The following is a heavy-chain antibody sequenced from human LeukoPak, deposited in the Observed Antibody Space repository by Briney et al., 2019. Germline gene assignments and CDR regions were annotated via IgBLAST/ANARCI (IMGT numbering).Heavy chain of an antibody. CDR1: GFTFTDYT. CDR3: ARDRSYVGFDY. CDR2: ISTSSNI. Sequence: GGSLRLFCAASGFTFTDYTINWVRQAPGKGLEWVSSISTSSNIYYADSVKGRFTVSRDNAKNSVYLQTNSLRAEDTAVYYCARDRSYVGFDYWGQGTLVTVSS. J-gene: IGHJ4*02. D-gene: IGHD4-23*01. V-gene: IGHV3-69-1*01.